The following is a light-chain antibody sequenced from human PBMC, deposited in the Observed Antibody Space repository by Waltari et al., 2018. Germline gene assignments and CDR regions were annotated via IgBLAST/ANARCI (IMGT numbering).Light chain of an antibody. CDR3: QSYDSSLSAYL. V-gene: IGLV1-40*01. Sequence: QSVLPQPPSVSGAPGQRVTISCTGSTSNIGAGYDDPRYQQLPGTVPKLVIYANDNRPSGVPYRFSGSKSGTSASLAITGLQSADEADYFCQSYDSSLSAYLFGSGTTVTVL. CDR2: AND. CDR1: TSNIGAGYD. J-gene: IGLJ1*01.